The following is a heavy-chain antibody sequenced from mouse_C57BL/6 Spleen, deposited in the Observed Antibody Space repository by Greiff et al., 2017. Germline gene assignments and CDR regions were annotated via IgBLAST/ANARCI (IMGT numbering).Heavy chain of an antibody. J-gene: IGHJ4*01. CDR3: AKTVVANYYAMDY. D-gene: IGHD1-1*01. CDR2: IDPNSGGT. Sequence: QVQLQQPGAELVKPGASVKLSCKASGYTFTSYWMHWVKQRPGRGLEWIGRIDPNSGGTKYNEKFKSKATLTVDKPSSTAYMQLRSLTSEDSAVNYCAKTVVANYYAMDYWGQGTSVTVSS. CDR1: GYTFTSYW. V-gene: IGHV1-72*01.